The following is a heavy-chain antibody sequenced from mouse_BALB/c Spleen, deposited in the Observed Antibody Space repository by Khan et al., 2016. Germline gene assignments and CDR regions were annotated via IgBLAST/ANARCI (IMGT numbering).Heavy chain of an antibody. CDR3: ARIYYGGAY. Sequence: VRLQQSGADLVKPGASVKLSCTASGFNIKDTYIHWVKQRPEQALEWIGRIDPANGNTEYDPKFQGKATITADISSNTAYLQLSSLTSEDTAVYYCARIYYGGAYLGQGTLVTVSA. CDR2: IDPANGNT. CDR1: GFNIKDTY. J-gene: IGHJ3*01. V-gene: IGHV14-3*02. D-gene: IGHD2-1*01.